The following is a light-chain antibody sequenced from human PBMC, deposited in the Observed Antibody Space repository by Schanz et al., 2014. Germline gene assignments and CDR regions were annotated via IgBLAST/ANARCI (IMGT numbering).Light chain of an antibody. Sequence: QSVLTQPASVSGSPGQSITISCTGTSSDVGSYNLVSWYQQHPGKAPKLIIYEGSKRPSGVSNRFSGSKSGNTASLTVSGLQAEDEADYYCSSNGGVNIYVFGTGTKLTVL. J-gene: IGLJ1*01. CDR3: SSNGGVNIYV. CDR1: SSDVGSYNL. V-gene: IGLV2-14*02. CDR2: EGS.